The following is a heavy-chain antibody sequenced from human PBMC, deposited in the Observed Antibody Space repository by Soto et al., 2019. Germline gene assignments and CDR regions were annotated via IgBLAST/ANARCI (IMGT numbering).Heavy chain of an antibody. V-gene: IGHV1-69*01. CDR3: ARVPERPGYYYYYGMDV. CDR1: GGTFSSYA. CDR2: IIPIFGTA. J-gene: IGHJ6*02. Sequence: QVQLVQSGAEVKKPGSSVKVSCKASGGTFSSYAIRWVRQAPGQGLEWMGGIIPIFGTANYAQKFQGRVTITADESTSTAYMELSSLRSEDTAVYYCARVPERPGYYYYYGMDVWGQGTTVTVSS. D-gene: IGHD1-1*01.